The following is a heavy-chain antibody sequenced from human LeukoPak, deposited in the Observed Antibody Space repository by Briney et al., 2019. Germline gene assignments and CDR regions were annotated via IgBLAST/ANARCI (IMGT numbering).Heavy chain of an antibody. D-gene: IGHD3-10*01. J-gene: IGHJ4*02. CDR1: GYSFTNYW. CDR2: IYPGDSDT. V-gene: IGHV5-51*01. Sequence: HGESLKISRKSSGYSFTNYWIGWVRQMPGKGLEWMGIIYPGDSDTRYSPSFQGQVTFSADKSISTAYLQWGSLRASDTAMYYCARRSGAYYSDYWGQGTLVTVSS. CDR3: ARRSGAYYSDY.